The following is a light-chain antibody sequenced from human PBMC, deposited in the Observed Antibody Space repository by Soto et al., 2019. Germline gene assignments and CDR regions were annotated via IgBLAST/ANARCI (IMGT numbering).Light chain of an antibody. Sequence: EIVLTQSPGTLSLSPGERVTLSCRASQSLSGSFLAWYQQKPGQAPRLLIHDASSRATGIPDRFSGSGSGTDFTLTNSRLDPEDFAVYYCQQYGRSPRTFGQGTKVEIK. V-gene: IGKV3-20*01. CDR2: DAS. CDR3: QQYGRSPRT. CDR1: QSLSGSF. J-gene: IGKJ1*01.